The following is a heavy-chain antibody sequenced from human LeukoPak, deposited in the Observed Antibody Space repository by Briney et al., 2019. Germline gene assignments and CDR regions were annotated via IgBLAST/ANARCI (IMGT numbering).Heavy chain of an antibody. CDR1: GGSFSGYY. J-gene: IGHJ6*02. D-gene: IGHD3-3*01. CDR2: INHSGST. Sequence: PSETLSLTCAVYGGSFSGYYWSWIRQPPGKGLEWIGEINHSGSTNYNPSLKSRVTISVDTSKNQFSLKLSSVTAADTAVYYCARGSERSPPAYDFWSGYYRGYVGDYYYGMDVWGQGTTVTVSS. V-gene: IGHV4-34*01. CDR3: ARGSERSPPAYDFWSGYYRGYVGDYYYGMDV.